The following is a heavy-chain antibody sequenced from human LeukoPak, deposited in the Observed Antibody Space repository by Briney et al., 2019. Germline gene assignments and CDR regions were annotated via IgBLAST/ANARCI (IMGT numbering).Heavy chain of an antibody. CDR2: IYYSGST. Sequence: SETLSLTCTVSGGSISSYYWSWIRQPPGKGLEWIGYIYYSGSTNYNPSLKSRVTISVDTSKNQFSLKLSSVTAADTAVYYCASGHSYGSIDYWGQGTLVTVSS. V-gene: IGHV4-59*01. CDR3: ASGHSYGSIDY. J-gene: IGHJ4*02. D-gene: IGHD5-18*01. CDR1: GGSISSYY.